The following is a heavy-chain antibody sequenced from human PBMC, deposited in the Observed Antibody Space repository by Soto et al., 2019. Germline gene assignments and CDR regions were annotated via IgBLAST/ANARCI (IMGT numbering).Heavy chain of an antibody. CDR3: ARSKRGSGYYNWFDP. Sequence: ASVKVSCKASGYTFTSYGISWVRQAPGQGLEWMGWISAYNGNTNYAQKLQGRVTMTTDTSTSTAYMELRSLRSDDTAVYYCARSKRGSGYYNWFDPWGQGTLVTVSS. D-gene: IGHD3-22*01. CDR2: ISAYNGNT. V-gene: IGHV1-18*01. CDR1: GYTFTSYG. J-gene: IGHJ5*02.